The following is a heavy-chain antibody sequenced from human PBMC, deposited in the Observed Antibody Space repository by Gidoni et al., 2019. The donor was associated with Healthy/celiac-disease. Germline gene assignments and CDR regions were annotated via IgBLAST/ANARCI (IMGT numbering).Heavy chain of an antibody. V-gene: IGHV3-7*03. CDR2: IKQDGSEK. CDR1: GFTFSSYW. D-gene: IGHD1-26*01. Sequence: EVQLVESGGGLVQPGGSLRLSCAASGFTFSSYWMSWVRQAPGKGLEWVANIKQDGSEKYYVDSVKGRFTISRDNAKNSLYLQMNSLRAEDTAVYYCASWGYSGSYFVDYYFDYWGQGTLVTVSS. J-gene: IGHJ4*02. CDR3: ASWGYSGSYFVDYYFDY.